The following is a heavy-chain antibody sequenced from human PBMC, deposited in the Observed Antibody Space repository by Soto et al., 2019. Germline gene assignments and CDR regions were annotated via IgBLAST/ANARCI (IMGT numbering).Heavy chain of an antibody. CDR1: GGSISSGGFY. CDR3: ARGEEGSSSGRGVWFDP. D-gene: IGHD6-6*01. Sequence: SETLSLTCTVSGGSISSGGFYWSWIRQHPGKGLEWIGYIYYSGSTYYNPSLKSRVTISVDTSKNQFSLKLSSVTAADTAVYYCARGEEGSSSGRGVWFDPWGQGTLVTVSS. CDR2: IYYSGST. V-gene: IGHV4-31*03. J-gene: IGHJ5*02.